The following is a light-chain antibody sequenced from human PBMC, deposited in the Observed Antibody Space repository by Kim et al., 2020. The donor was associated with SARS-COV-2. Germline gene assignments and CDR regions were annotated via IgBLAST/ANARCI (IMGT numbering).Light chain of an antibody. CDR3: QQYGTSPRT. V-gene: IGKV3-20*01. Sequence: SPGERATPACRASQSVSSNHLARYQQKPGQAPRLLIYGASNRATGIPDRFTGSGSGTDFTLSISRLEPEDFAVYYCQQYGTSPRTFGQGTKVDIK. J-gene: IGKJ1*01. CDR2: GAS. CDR1: QSVSSNH.